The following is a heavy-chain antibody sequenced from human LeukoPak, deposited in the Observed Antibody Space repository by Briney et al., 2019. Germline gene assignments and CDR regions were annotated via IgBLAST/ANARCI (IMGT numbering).Heavy chain of an antibody. D-gene: IGHD2-2*01. CDR3: AAASQLRGYFLQ. CDR2: IIVNNGAT. V-gene: IGHV1-18*01. J-gene: IGHJ1*01. CDR1: GYTFTTYS. Sequence: ASVKVSCKASGYTFTTYSLAWVRQAPGQSLEWMGWIIVNNGATNYAQSFQDRVTLTRDKSTNTAYLELRSLRSEDTAVNYCAAASQLRGYFLQWGQSRLGTASS.